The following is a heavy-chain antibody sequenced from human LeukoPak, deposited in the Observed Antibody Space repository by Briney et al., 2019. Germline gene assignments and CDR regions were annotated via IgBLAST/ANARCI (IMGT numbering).Heavy chain of an antibody. Sequence: GGSLRLSCAASGFIFSSYWMHWVRQAPGKGLVWVSRINTDGSSTSYADSVKGRFTISRDNAKNTLYLQMNSLRAEDTAVYYCARNHYYYYMDVWGKGTTVTVSS. CDR3: ARNHYYYYMDV. V-gene: IGHV3-74*01. J-gene: IGHJ6*03. CDR1: GFIFSSYW. CDR2: INTDGSST.